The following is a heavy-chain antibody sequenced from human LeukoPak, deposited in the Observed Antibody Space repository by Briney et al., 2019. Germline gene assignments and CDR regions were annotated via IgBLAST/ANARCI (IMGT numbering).Heavy chain of an antibody. CDR2: IRNKAFGGAT. CDR3: TREALYVSGGYDYYYMDV. J-gene: IGHJ6*03. V-gene: IGHV3-49*04. D-gene: IGHD3-10*01. Sequence: GGSLRLSCTPSGFSFGDHGLHWVRQAPGNGLDWVVLIRNKAFGGATQYPASVKGRFTISRDDSKSIAYLQMNSLKTEDTAVYYCTREALYVSGGYDYYYMDVWGKGTTVTVSS. CDR1: GFSFGDHG.